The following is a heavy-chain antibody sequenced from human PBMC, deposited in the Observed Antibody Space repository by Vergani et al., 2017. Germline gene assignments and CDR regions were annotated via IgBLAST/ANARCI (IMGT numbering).Heavy chain of an antibody. J-gene: IGHJ4*02. CDR1: GGSISSSSYY. D-gene: IGHD6-13*01. V-gene: IGHV4-39*01. CDR2: IYYSGST. Sequence: QLQLQESGPGLVKPSETLSLTCTVSGGSISSSSYYWGWLRHPPGKGLGWMGSIYYSGSTYYSPSLKSRVTISVDTSKNQSSLRLSSVTAADTAVYYCARHQIAAAVSDYWGQGTLVTVSS. CDR3: ARHQIAAAVSDY.